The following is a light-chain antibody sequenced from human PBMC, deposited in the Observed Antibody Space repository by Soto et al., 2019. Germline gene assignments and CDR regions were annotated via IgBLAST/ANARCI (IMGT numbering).Light chain of an antibody. CDR1: SSDVGAYKY. CDR3: SSYTGGSTSYV. J-gene: IGLJ1*01. V-gene: IGLV2-14*03. CDR2: DVS. Sequence: QCALTQPASVYGSPGQSITISCTGTSSDVGAYKYVSWHQQHPGKAPKLMIYDVSDRPSGVSDRFSGSKSGNTASLTISGLQAEDEADYYCSSYTGGSTSYVFGTGTKLTV.